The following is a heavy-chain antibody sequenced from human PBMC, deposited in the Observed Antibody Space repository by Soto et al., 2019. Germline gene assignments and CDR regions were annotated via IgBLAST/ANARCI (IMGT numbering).Heavy chain of an antibody. CDR3: ARQRLWGTSGYYYFEI. CDR1: GHIFSNYW. J-gene: IGHJ4*02. CDR2: IYPGDSDT. D-gene: IGHD3-22*01. V-gene: IGHV5-51*01. Sequence: GESLKISCKGSGHIFSNYWIGWVRKMPGKGLEWMGIIYPGDSDTRYSPSFQGQVTITVAKSINTAYLQWSRLKASDTAIYYCARQRLWGTSGYYYFEIWGQGTLVTVSS.